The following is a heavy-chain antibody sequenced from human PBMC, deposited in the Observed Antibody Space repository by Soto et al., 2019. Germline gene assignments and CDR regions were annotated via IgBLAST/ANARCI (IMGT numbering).Heavy chain of an antibody. D-gene: IGHD3-22*01. J-gene: IGHJ5*02. Sequence: QVQLQESGPGLVKPSQTRSLTCTVSGGSISSGGYYWSWIRQHPGKGLEWIGYIYYSGSTYYNPSRKSRVTIXVXTXENQFSLKLSSVTAADTAVYYCARTSYDSSGTAADPWGQGTLVTVSS. CDR1: GGSISSGGYY. CDR2: IYYSGST. V-gene: IGHV4-31*03. CDR3: ARTSYDSSGTAADP.